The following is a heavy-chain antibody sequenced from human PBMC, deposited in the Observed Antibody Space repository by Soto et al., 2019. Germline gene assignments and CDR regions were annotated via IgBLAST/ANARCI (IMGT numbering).Heavy chain of an antibody. D-gene: IGHD6-13*01. CDR2: INHSGST. CDR3: ARGGIAAAGKVVRWFDP. CDR1: GGSFSGYY. J-gene: IGHJ5*02. Sequence: SETLSLTCAVYGGSFSGYYWSWIRQPPGKGLEWIGEINHSGSTNYNTSLKSRVTISVDTSKNQFSLKLSSVTAANTAVYYCARGGIAAAGKVVRWFDPWGQGTLVTVS. V-gene: IGHV4-34*01.